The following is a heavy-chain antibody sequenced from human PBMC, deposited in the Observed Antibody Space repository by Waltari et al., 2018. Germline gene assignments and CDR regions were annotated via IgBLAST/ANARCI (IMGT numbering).Heavy chain of an antibody. Sequence: QVQLQESGPGLVKPSQTLSLTCTVPGGSIRRGSSYARWIRPPAGKGLEWIGRIYTSGSTNYNPSLKSRVTISVDTSKNQFSLKLSSVTAADTAVDYCAREEGYYDSSGYPGFDYWGQGTLVTVSS. D-gene: IGHD3-22*01. V-gene: IGHV4-61*02. CDR2: IYTSGST. CDR1: GGSIRRGSSY. J-gene: IGHJ4*02. CDR3: AREEGYYDSSGYPGFDY.